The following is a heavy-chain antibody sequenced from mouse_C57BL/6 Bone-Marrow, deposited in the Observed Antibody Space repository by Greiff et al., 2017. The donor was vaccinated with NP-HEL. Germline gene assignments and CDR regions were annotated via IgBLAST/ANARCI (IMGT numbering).Heavy chain of an antibody. J-gene: IGHJ3*01. CDR2: IYPGNSDT. Sequence: VQLQQSGTVLARPGASVKMSCKTSGYTFTSYWMHWVKQRPGQGLEWIGAIYPGNSDTSYNQKFKGKAKLTAVTSASTAYMELSSLTNEDSAVYYCTMDLLWLRREADWGQGTLVTVSA. V-gene: IGHV1-5*01. CDR3: TMDLLWLRREAD. D-gene: IGHD2-2*01. CDR1: GYTFTSYW.